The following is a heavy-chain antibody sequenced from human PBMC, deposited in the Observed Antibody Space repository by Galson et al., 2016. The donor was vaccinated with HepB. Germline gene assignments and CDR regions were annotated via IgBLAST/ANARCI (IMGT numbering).Heavy chain of an antibody. V-gene: IGHV5-51*01. CDR1: GYTFTYYW. Sequence: QSGAEVTKPGESLKISCKGSGYTFTYYWIGWVRQMPGKGLEWMGIIYPGASDTKYNPSFQGQVTISVDKSISTAYLQWNSLKASDTAMYFCARLAAGNSWTYFDSWGQGTLVTVSS. J-gene: IGHJ4*02. CDR3: ARLAAGNSWTYFDS. CDR2: IYPGASDT. D-gene: IGHD6-13*01.